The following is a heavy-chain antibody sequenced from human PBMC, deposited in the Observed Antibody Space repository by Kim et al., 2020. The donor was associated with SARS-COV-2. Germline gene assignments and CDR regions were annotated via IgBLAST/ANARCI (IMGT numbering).Heavy chain of an antibody. J-gene: IGHJ4*02. Sequence: SVKGRFTISRDNSKNTLYLQMNSLRAEDTAVYYCARGNLGDYGDYVDPDYWGQGTLVTVSS. V-gene: IGHV3-30*07. CDR3: ARGNLGDYGDYVDPDY. D-gene: IGHD4-17*01.